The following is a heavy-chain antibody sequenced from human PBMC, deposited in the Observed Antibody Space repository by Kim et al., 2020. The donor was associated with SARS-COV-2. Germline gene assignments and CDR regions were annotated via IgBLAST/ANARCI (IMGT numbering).Heavy chain of an antibody. CDR3: ARDMNPTVYDY. J-gene: IGHJ4*02. D-gene: IGHD4-4*01. Sequence: KTKYSQKVQGRVTITRDTHANTAYMELSSLTSEDTAVYYCARDMNPTVYDYWGQGTLVTVSS. V-gene: IGHV1-3*01. CDR2: KT.